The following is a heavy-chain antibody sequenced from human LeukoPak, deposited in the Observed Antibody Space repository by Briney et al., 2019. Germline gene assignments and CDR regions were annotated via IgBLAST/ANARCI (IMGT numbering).Heavy chain of an antibody. Sequence: PSETLSLTCTVSGGSISSGGYYWSWIRQHPGKGLEWIGYIYYSGSTYYNPSLKSRVTISVDTSKNHFSLKLSSVTAADTAVYYCASSTTVTPYYFDYWGQGTLVTVSS. CDR2: IYYSGST. D-gene: IGHD4-17*01. V-gene: IGHV4-31*03. CDR3: ASSTTVTPYYFDY. CDR1: GGSISSGGYY. J-gene: IGHJ4*02.